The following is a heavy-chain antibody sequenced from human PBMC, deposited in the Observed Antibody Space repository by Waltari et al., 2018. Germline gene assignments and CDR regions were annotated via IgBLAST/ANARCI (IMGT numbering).Heavy chain of an antibody. V-gene: IGHV1-8*03. D-gene: IGHD3-22*01. CDR3: ASRDDSSGFQH. Sequence: GRQATGQGLEWMGWMNPNSGNTGYAQKFQGRVTITRNTSISTAYMELSSLRSEDTAVYYCASRDDSSGFQHWGQGTLVTVSS. CDR2: MNPNSGNT. J-gene: IGHJ1*01.